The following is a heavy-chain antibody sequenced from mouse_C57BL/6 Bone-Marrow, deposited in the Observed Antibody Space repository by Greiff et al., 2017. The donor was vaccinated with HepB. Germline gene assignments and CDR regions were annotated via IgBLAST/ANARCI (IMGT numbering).Heavy chain of an antibody. CDR1: GFTFSSYA. D-gene: IGHD1-1*01. Sequence: EVQVVESGEGLVKPGGSLKLSCAASGFTFSSYAMSWVRQTPEKRLEWVAYISSGGDYIYYADTVKGRFTISRDNARNTLYLQMSSLKSEDTAMYYCTRDPLLTTVVADYWYFDVWGTGTTVTVSS. V-gene: IGHV5-9-1*02. J-gene: IGHJ1*03. CDR3: TRDPLLTTVVADYWYFDV. CDR2: ISSGGDYI.